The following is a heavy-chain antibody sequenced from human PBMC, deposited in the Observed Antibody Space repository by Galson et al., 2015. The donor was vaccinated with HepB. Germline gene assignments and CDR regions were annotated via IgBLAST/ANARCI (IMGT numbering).Heavy chain of an antibody. CDR2: IYYSGST. Sequence: ETLSLTRTVSGGSVSSGSYYWSWIRQPPGKGLEWIGYIYYSGSTNYNPSLKSRVTISVDTSKNQFSLKLNSVTAADTAVYYCARDSQYYDFWSGYSKGGMDVWGKGTTVTVSS. J-gene: IGHJ6*03. CDR1: GGSVSSGSYY. D-gene: IGHD3-3*01. V-gene: IGHV4-61*01. CDR3: ARDSQYYDFWSGYSKGGMDV.